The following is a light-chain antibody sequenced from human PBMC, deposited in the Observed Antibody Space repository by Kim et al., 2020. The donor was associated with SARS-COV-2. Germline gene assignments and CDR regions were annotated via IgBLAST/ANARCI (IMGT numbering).Light chain of an antibody. J-gene: IGLJ1*01. CDR2: EVN. CDR1: SSDVGGYNY. Sequence: QSALTQPPSASGSPGQSVTISCTGTSSDVGGYNYVSWYQQHPGKAPKLMIYEVNKRPSGVPDRFSGSKSGNTASLTVSGLQAEGEAEYYCSSYAGSNNYVLGTGTKVTVL. V-gene: IGLV2-8*01. CDR3: SSYAGSNNYV.